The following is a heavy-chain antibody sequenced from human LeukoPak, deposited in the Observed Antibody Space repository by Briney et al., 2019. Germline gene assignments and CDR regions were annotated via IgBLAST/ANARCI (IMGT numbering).Heavy chain of an antibody. CDR2: IKSKSDGGTT. V-gene: IGHV3-15*01. CDR3: ATDGISEETATDY. D-gene: IGHD5-18*01. CDR1: GFTFNNAW. J-gene: IGHJ4*02. Sequence: GGSLRLSCAASGFTFNNAWMNWVRQAPGKGLEWVGRIKSKSDGGTTDYAAPVKGRFIISRDDSKNTLYLQMNSLKTEDTAVYFCATDGISEETATDYWGQGTLVTVSS.